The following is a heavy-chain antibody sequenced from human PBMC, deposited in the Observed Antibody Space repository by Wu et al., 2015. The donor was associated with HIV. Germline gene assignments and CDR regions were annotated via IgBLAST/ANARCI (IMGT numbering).Heavy chain of an antibody. J-gene: IGHJ5*02. CDR1: GYTFTGYY. V-gene: IGHV1-2*02. CDR2: INPNSGGSGGT. CDR3: ARDPWPWGRLVPTP. D-gene: IGHD6-19*01. Sequence: QVQLVQSGAEVKKPGASVKVSCKASGYTFTGYYMHWVRQAPGQGLEWMGWINPNSGGSGGTNYAQKFQGRVTMTRDTSISTAYMELSRLRSADTAVYYCARDPWPWGRLVPTPWGQGTLVHRLL.